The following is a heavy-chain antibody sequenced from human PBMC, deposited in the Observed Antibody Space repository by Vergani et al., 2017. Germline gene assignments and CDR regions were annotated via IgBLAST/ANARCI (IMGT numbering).Heavy chain of an antibody. V-gene: IGHV3-30-3*01. CDR3: ARDAHYYDSSGYTSGFDY. D-gene: IGHD3-22*01. CDR2: ISYDGSNK. J-gene: IGHJ4*02. CDR1: GFTFGDYA. Sequence: VQLVESGGGLVQPGRSLRLSCTASGFTFGDYAMSWFRQAPGKGLEWVAVISYDGSNKYYADSVKGRFTISRDNSKNTLYLQMNSLRAEDTAVYYCARDAHYYDSSGYTSGFDYWGQGTLVTVSS.